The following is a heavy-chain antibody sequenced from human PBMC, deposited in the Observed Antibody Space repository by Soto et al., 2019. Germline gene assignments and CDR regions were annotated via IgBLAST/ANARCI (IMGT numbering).Heavy chain of an antibody. V-gene: IGHV4-39*01. CDR3: ARHFGNYGDWAFDF. J-gene: IGHJ4*02. Sequence: QVLLQESGPGLVKPSETLSLTCTVSGGSISDSSHYWAWIRQPPGKGREWIATINYSGRTYYNPSLRSRVTISVDTSRDQFSLNLNSVTAADTAVYSCARHFGNYGDWAFDFWGQGTLVTISS. CDR2: INYSGRT. CDR1: GGSISDSSHY. D-gene: IGHD4-17*01.